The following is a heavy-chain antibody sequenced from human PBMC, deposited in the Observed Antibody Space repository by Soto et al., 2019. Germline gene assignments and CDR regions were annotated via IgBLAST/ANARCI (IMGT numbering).Heavy chain of an antibody. Sequence: ASVKVSCKASGYTFTGYYMHWVRQAPGQGLEWMGWINPNSGGTNYAQKFQGRVTMTRDTSISTAYMELSRLRSDDTAVYYCARDWAHYDSSGPWDCWGQGPLVTVSS. J-gene: IGHJ4*02. CDR3: ARDWAHYDSSGPWDC. CDR2: INPNSGGT. CDR1: GYTFTGYY. V-gene: IGHV1-2*02. D-gene: IGHD3-22*01.